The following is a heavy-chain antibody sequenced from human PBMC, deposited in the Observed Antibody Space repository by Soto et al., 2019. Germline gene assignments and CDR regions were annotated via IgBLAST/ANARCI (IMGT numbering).Heavy chain of an antibody. V-gene: IGHV3-7*01. CDR1: EFTFSRNW. J-gene: IGHJ6*02. Sequence: PGGSLRLSCIASEFTFSRNWMSWVRQAPGKGLEWVANIKQDGSEKHYVDSVKGRFTISRDNAKNSLYLQMNSLRVEDTAMYYCARDYSRVPGKVWGQGTTVTVSS. D-gene: IGHD2-21*01. CDR2: IKQDGSEK. CDR3: ARDYSRVPGKV.